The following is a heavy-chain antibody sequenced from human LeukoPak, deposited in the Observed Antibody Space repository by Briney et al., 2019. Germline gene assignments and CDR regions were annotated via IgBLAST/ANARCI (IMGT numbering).Heavy chain of an antibody. D-gene: IGHD2-21*01. CDR3: ARDALAYCGGDCYSPLDF. J-gene: IGHJ4*02. CDR1: GFTFSSYG. CDR2: ISHDGSNK. Sequence: PGGSLRLSCAASGFTFSSYGMHWVRQAPGKGLEWVSFISHDGSNKYYADSVKGRFTISRDNSKNMLYLQMNSLRAEDTAVYYCARDALAYCGGDCYSPLDFWGQGTLVTVSS. V-gene: IGHV3-30*03.